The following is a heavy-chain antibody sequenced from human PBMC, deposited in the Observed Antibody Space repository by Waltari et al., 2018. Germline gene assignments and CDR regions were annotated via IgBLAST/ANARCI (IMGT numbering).Heavy chain of an antibody. J-gene: IGHJ4*02. CDR2: IYYSGST. CDR1: GGSISSYY. D-gene: IGHD6-6*01. Sequence: QVQLQESGPGLVKPSETLSLTCTVSGGSISSYYWSWIRQPPGKGLEWIGYIYYSGSTNYNPSLKSRVTISVDTSKNQFSLKLSSVTAADTAVYYCARGGYSSSSLDYWGQGTLVTVSS. V-gene: IGHV4-59*01. CDR3: ARGGYSSSSLDY.